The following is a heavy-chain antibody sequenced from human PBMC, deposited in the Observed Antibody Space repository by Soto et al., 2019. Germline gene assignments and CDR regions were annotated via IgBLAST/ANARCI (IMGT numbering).Heavy chain of an antibody. CDR2: ISSSSNTI. V-gene: IGHV3-48*01. Sequence: EVQLVESGGGLVQPGGSRRLSCAASGYTFSSYDMNWVRRAPGKGLEWVAYISSSSNTIYYADSMKGRFTISRDNAKNSLYLQMNSLRAEDTAVYYCVSALSFWSGYYGDSWGQGTLVTVSS. D-gene: IGHD3-3*01. CDR3: VSALSFWSGYYGDS. CDR1: GYTFSSYD. J-gene: IGHJ4*02.